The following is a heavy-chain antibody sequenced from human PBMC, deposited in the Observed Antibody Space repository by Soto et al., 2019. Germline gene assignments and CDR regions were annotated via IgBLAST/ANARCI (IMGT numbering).Heavy chain of an antibody. V-gene: IGHV1-8*01. CDR2: MNPSSGNA. D-gene: IGHD2-8*01. CDR1: GYTFTKYD. J-gene: IGHJ3*01. CDR3: ARGWSYAFDL. Sequence: ASVKVSCKACGYTFTKYDLNWMRQATGQGLEWMGWMNPSSGNAGYAQKFQGRVTMTRNTSTSTTYMELSSLRSDDTAVYYCARGWSYAFDLWGQGTMDTVSS.